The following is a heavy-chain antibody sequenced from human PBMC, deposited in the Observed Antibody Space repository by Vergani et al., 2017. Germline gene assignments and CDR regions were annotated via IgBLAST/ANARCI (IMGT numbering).Heavy chain of an antibody. Sequence: QVHLVESGGGVVQPGRSLRLSCVVSGFTSSYYGMHWVRQAPGKGLEWVAVISYDGTQKYYADSVRGRFTISRDISKNTLYLEMNSLSAEDTALYHCVKDHPVFDEWGRETLVSVS. CDR1: GFTSSYYG. J-gene: IGHJ4*02. CDR3: VKDHPVFDE. V-gene: IGHV3-30*18. CDR2: ISYDGTQK.